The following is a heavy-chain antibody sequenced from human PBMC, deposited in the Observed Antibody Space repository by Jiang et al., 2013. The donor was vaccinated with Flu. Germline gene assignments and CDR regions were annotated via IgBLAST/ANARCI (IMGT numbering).Heavy chain of an antibody. J-gene: IGHJ4*02. V-gene: IGHV3-49*02. Sequence: ASVKGRFTISRDDSKSIAYLQMNSLKTEDTAVYYCTPLLEYSSSWSFDYWGQGTLVTVSS. D-gene: IGHD6-6*01. CDR3: TPLLEYSSSWSFDY.